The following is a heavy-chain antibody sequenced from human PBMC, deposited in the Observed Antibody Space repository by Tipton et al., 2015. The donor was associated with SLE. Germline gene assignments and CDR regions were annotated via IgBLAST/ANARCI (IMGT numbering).Heavy chain of an antibody. Sequence: GSLRLSCAASGFTFSSYGMHWVRQAPGKGLEWVAFIRYDGSNKYYPDSVKGRFTISRDNSKNTLYLQMNSLRAEDTAVYYCAKDPGLRASGYYYYMDVWGKGTTVTVSS. V-gene: IGHV3-30*02. J-gene: IGHJ6*03. CDR3: AKDPGLRASGYYYYMDV. CDR1: GFTFSSYG. CDR2: IRYDGSNK. D-gene: IGHD5-12*01.